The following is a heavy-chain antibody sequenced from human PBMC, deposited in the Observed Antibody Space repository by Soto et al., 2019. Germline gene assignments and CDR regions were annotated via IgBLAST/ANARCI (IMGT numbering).Heavy chain of an antibody. D-gene: IGHD1-1*01. CDR2: MNPNSGNT. CDR1: GYTFTSYD. Sequence: ASVKVSCKASGYTFTSYDINWVRQATGQGLEWMGWMNPNSGNTGYAQKFQGRVTMTRNTSISTAYMELSSLRSEDTAVYYCARGRGTEYYYHYYMDVWGKGTTVTVSS. V-gene: IGHV1-8*01. CDR3: ARGRGTEYYYHYYMDV. J-gene: IGHJ6*03.